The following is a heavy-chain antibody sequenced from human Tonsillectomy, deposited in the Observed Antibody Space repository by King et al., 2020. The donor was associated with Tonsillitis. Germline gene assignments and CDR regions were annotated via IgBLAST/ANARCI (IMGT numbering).Heavy chain of an antibody. CDR2: ISWNSGTI. D-gene: IGHD6-13*01. Sequence: VQLVESGGGLVQPGRSLRLSCAASGFTFDDYAMHWVRQAPGKGLEWVSGISWNSGTIGYADSVKGRFTISRDNAKNSLYLQMNSLRAEDTALYYCVKGDMAAAAVPPDYWGQGTLVTVSS. V-gene: IGHV3-9*01. CDR1: GFTFDDYA. CDR3: VKGDMAAAAVPPDY. J-gene: IGHJ4*02.